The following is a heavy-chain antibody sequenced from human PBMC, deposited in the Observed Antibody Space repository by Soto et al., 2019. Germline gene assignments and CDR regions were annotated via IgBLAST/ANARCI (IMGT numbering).Heavy chain of an antibody. D-gene: IGHD3-9*01. Sequence: GEYLKISCKGSGYTFTNYWIGWVRQMPGKGLEWMGIIYPGDSDTKYNPSFQGQVTISADKSITTTYLRWTSLKASDTAIYYCAASIFYYGMDVWGQGNTVAVS. CDR1: GYTFTNYW. J-gene: IGHJ6*02. V-gene: IGHV5-51*01. CDR3: AASIFYYGMDV. CDR2: IYPGDSDT.